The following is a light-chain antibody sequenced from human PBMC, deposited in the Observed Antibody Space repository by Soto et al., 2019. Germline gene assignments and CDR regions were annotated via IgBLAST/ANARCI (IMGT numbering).Light chain of an antibody. V-gene: IGKV1-27*01. Sequence: DIQVTQSPSSLSASVGDRVTITCRASQEINNFLAWYQQRPGKAPKLLIFGASTLQSGVPSRFSGSGYGTDFTLTISSLQPEDVATYYCQKYDRDPPGTFGQGTKVEIK. CDR1: QEINNF. J-gene: IGKJ1*01. CDR3: QKYDRDPPGT. CDR2: GAS.